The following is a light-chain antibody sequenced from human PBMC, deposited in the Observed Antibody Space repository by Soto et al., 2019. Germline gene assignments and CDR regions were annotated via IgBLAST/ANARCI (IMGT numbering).Light chain of an antibody. CDR1: SGPVFTSSY. CDR3: LMYLGDGIWV. Sequence: QTVVTQEPSFSVSPGGTVTLTCGLSSGPVFTSSYPNWYQQTPGQAPRTIIFNTNTRSSRVPDRFSGSILGDKAALTITGAQSYDHSYYYCLMYLGDGIWVFGGGTKLTVL. CDR2: NTN. V-gene: IGLV8-61*01. J-gene: IGLJ3*02.